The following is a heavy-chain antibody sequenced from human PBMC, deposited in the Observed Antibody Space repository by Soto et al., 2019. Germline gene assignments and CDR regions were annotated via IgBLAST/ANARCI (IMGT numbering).Heavy chain of an antibody. Sequence: SETLSLTCTVSGGSISSGDYYWSWIRQPPGKGLEWIGYIYYSGSTYYNPSLKSRVTISVGTSKNQFSLKLSSVTAADTAVYYCARDTLPGWLRSDYGGKSPYYYYGMDVWGQGTTVTVSS. J-gene: IGHJ6*02. CDR2: IYYSGST. CDR3: ARDTLPGWLRSDYGGKSPYYYYGMDV. CDR1: GGSISSGDYY. V-gene: IGHV4-30-4*01. D-gene: IGHD4-17*01.